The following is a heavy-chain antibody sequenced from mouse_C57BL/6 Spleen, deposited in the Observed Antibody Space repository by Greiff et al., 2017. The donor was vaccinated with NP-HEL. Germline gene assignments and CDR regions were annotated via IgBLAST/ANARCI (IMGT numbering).Heavy chain of an antibody. D-gene: IGHD4-1*01. CDR3: ARGGKNWDRLAY. Sequence: VQLQQSGPELVKPGASVKISCKASGYSFTGYYMNWVKQSPEKSLEWIGEINPSTGGTTYNQKFKAKATLTVDKSSSTANMQLKSLTSEDSAVYYCARGGKNWDRLAYWGQGTLVTVSA. CDR1: GYSFTGYY. V-gene: IGHV1-42*01. CDR2: INPSTGGT. J-gene: IGHJ3*01.